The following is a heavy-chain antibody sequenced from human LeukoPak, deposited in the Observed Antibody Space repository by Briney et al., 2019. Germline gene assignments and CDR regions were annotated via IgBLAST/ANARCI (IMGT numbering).Heavy chain of an antibody. V-gene: IGHV4-31*03. CDR3: ARGSSGSDDSSSYGMDV. CDR1: GGSISSGGYY. D-gene: IGHD3-22*01. Sequence: SQTLSLTCTVSGGSISSGGYYWSWIRQHPGKGLERIGYIYYSGSTYYNPSLKSRVTISVDTSKNQFSLKLSSVTAADTAVYYCARGSSGSDDSSSYGMDVWGQGTTVTVSS. J-gene: IGHJ6*02. CDR2: IYYSGST.